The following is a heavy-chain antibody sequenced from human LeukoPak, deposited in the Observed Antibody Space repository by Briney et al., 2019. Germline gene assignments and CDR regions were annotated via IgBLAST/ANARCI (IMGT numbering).Heavy chain of an antibody. CDR2: ISYDGSNK. CDR1: GFTFSSYA. J-gene: IGHJ4*02. V-gene: IGHV3-30-3*01. CDR3: ARDQDTIFGVFDY. Sequence: GRSLRLSCAASGFTFSSYAMHWVRQAPGKGLEWVAVISYDGSNKYYADSVKGRFTISRDNSKNTLYLQMNSLRAEDTAVYYCARDQDTIFGVFDYWGQGTLVTVSS. D-gene: IGHD3-3*01.